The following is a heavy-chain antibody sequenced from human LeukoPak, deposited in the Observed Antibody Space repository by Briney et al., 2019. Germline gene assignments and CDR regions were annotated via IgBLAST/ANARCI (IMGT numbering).Heavy chain of an antibody. D-gene: IGHD1-26*01. Sequence: ASVKVSCKASGGTFISYAISWVRQAPGQGLGWMGGIIPIFGTANYAQKFQGRVTITADESTSTAYMELSSLRSEDTAVYYCARSEADSGSYYVTFDYWGQGTLVTVSS. V-gene: IGHV1-69*01. CDR2: IIPIFGTA. J-gene: IGHJ4*02. CDR1: GGTFISYA. CDR3: ARSEADSGSYYVTFDY.